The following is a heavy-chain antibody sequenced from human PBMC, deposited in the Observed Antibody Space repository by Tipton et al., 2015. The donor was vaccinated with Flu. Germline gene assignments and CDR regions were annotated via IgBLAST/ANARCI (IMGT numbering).Heavy chain of an antibody. J-gene: IGHJ6*02. CDR3: ARDHNYRPYDFWSGYYNYYYYGMDV. Sequence: SLRLSCAASGFTFSSYEMNWVRQAPGKGLEWVSYISSSGSTIYYADSVKGRFTISRDNAKNSLYLQMNSLRAEDTAVYYCARDHNYRPYDFWSGYYNYYYYGMDVWGQGTTVTVSS. D-gene: IGHD3-3*01. V-gene: IGHV3-48*03. CDR1: GFTFSSYE. CDR2: ISSSGSTI.